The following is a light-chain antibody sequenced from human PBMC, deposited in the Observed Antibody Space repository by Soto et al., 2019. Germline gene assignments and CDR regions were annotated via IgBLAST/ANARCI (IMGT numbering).Light chain of an antibody. J-gene: IGKJ4*01. V-gene: IGKV1-6*01. CDR1: QGIRND. Sequence: AIQVTQSPSSLSASVGDTVTITCRASQGIRNDLGWYQQRPGKAPKLLIYATSILQSGVPSRFSGSGSGIDFSLTISSLQPEDFATYYCLQDYDYPLTYGGGTKVQIK. CDR2: ATS. CDR3: LQDYDYPLT.